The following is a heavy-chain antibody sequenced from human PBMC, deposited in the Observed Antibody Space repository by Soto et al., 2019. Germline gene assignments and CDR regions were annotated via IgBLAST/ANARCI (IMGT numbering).Heavy chain of an antibody. CDR2: VHTSGST. CDR1: GDSISSYF. CDR3: ARETAAASTGWLDP. J-gene: IGHJ5*02. Sequence: PSETLSLTCTVSGDSISSYFWSWIRQPAGKGLEWIGRVHTSGSTTYNPSLKSRVTMSVDTSKSQFSLKLTSVTAADTAVYYCARETAAASTGWLDPWGQGTLVTVSS. V-gene: IGHV4-4*07. D-gene: IGHD6-25*01.